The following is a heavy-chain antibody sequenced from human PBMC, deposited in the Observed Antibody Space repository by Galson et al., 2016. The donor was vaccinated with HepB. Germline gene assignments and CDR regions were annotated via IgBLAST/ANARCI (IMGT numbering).Heavy chain of an antibody. D-gene: IGHD3-3*01. Sequence: SLRLSCAASGFAFSSYAMSWVRLAPGKGLEYVLSISGNGGRTDSGDSVKGRFTISRDNSNNTLYLQMNSLRAEDTAVYYRAKGPYYDFRGQMAYFDNWGRGTLVTVSA. CDR1: GFAFSSYA. V-gene: IGHV3-23*01. CDR2: ISGNGGRT. CDR3: AKGPYYDFRGQMAYFDN. J-gene: IGHJ4*02.